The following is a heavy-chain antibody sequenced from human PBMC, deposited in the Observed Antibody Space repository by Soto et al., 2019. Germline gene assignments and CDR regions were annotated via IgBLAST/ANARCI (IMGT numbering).Heavy chain of an antibody. CDR2: TYYRSKWYN. J-gene: IGHJ2*01. V-gene: IGHV6-1*01. CDR1: GDSVSSVTAT. D-gene: IGHD6-19*01. Sequence: QVQLQQSGPGLVKPSQTLSLMCDISGDSVSSVTATWSWIRQSPSRGLEWLGRTYYRSKWYNDYAVSVKGRXVXTXDXXKNQLSLQLNSVTPEDTATYFCARDGSGSHWYFDVWGRGTLVTVSS. CDR3: ARDGSGSHWYFDV.